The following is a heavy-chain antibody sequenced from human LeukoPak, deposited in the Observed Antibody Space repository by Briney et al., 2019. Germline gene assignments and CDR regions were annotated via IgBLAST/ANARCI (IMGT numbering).Heavy chain of an antibody. J-gene: IGHJ6*03. CDR2: IKQDGSEK. Sequence: GGSLRLSCAASGFTFSSYWMSWVRQAPGKGLEWVANIKQDGSEKYYVDSVKGRFTISRDNAKNSLFLQMNSLRAEDTAMYYCARDGSVFWSGYHYMDVWGKGTTVTVSS. D-gene: IGHD3-3*01. CDR1: GFTFSSYW. V-gene: IGHV3-7*01. CDR3: ARDGSVFWSGYHYMDV.